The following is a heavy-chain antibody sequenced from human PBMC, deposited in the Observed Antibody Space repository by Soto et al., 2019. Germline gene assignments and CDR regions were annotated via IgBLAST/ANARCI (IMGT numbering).Heavy chain of an antibody. Sequence: EVQLVESGGGLVQSGRSLRLSCAASGFRFDDYAMHWVRQAPGKGLEWLSGISWNHVTTGYADSVKGRFTISRDNAKNSRLLQMNSLRAEDTAVYYCAKDIEANGTTVSDVDSWGQGTQVTVPS. J-gene: IGHJ4*02. CDR1: GFRFDDYA. V-gene: IGHV3-9*01. D-gene: IGHD4-17*01. CDR2: ISWNHVTT. CDR3: AKDIEANGTTVSDVDS.